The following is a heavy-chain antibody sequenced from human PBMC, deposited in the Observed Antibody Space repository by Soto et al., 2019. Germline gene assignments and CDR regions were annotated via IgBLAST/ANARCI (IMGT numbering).Heavy chain of an antibody. CDR1: GYTLTELS. V-gene: IGHV1-24*01. Sequence: QVQLVQSGAEVKKPGASVEVSCKVSGYTLTELSMHWVRQAPGKGLERMGGFDPEDGETIYAQKLQGRVTRTEDTSTNTAYMELSSLRSEDTAVYYCETIPLSIAAAGPLNYWGQGTLVTVSS. CDR2: FDPEDGET. J-gene: IGHJ4*02. D-gene: IGHD6-13*01. CDR3: ETIPLSIAAAGPLNY.